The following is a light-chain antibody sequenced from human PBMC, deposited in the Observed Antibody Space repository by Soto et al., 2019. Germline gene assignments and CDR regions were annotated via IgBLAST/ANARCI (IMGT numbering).Light chain of an antibody. CDR2: GAS. CDR3: QHYDSLPIT. V-gene: IGKV3-15*01. J-gene: IGKJ5*01. Sequence: EIVMTQSPATLSVSPGERATLSCMASQSVSSSYLAWYQQKPGQAPRLLIYGASTRATGIPARFSGSGSGTEFTLTISSLQSEDFAVFYCQHYDSLPITFGQGTQLEIK. CDR1: QSVSSSY.